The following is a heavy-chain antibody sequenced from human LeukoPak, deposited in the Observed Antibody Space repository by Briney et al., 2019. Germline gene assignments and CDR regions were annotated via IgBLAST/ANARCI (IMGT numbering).Heavy chain of an antibody. CDR3: AREYCSGGSCYSPNNYFDY. D-gene: IGHD2-15*01. CDR2: IIPIFGTA. J-gene: IGHJ4*02. CDR1: GYTFTSYG. V-gene: IGHV1-69*13. Sequence: ASVKVSCKASGYTFTSYGISWVRQAPGQGLEWMGWIIPIFGTANYAQKFQGRVTITADESTSTAYMELSSLRSEDTAVYYCAREYCSGGSCYSPNNYFDYWGQGTLVTVSS.